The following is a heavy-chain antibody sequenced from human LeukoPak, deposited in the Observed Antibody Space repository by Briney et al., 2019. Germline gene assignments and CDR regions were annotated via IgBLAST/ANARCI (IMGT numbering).Heavy chain of an antibody. Sequence: GASVKVSCKASGYTFTSYDINWVRQATGQGLEWMGWINPNSGGTNYAQKFQGRVTMTRDTSISTAYMELSRLRSDDTAVYYCARARAFTIPSGAFDIWGQGTMVTVSS. CDR2: INPNSGGT. CDR1: GYTFTSYD. D-gene: IGHD3-3*01. V-gene: IGHV1-2*02. CDR3: ARARAFTIPSGAFDI. J-gene: IGHJ3*02.